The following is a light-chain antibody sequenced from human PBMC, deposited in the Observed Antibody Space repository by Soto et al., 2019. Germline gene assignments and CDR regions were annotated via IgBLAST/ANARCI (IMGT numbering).Light chain of an antibody. Sequence: EIVLTQSQCTLFLSVGERFILSCRASQSVSSYLAWYQQTPGQAPRLLSYDTSKRATGTPDRFSGSGSGTELTLTISRQEPEDFTVYYCKQYGSSPLTFGGGSTVEIK. CDR3: KQYGSSPLT. J-gene: IGKJ4*01. CDR2: DTS. CDR1: QSVSSY. V-gene: IGKV3-20*01.